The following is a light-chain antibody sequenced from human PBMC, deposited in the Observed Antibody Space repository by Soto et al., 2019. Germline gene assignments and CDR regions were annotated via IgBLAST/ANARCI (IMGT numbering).Light chain of an antibody. Sequence: IQMTQSPPSLSASVGDTVTITCRASQGIRSDLGWYQQKPGRAPKLLIYGASRLQNGVPSRFSGSGSGTDFTLIISRLQPEDSATYYCLQDYSYPRTFGQGTKVDIK. V-gene: IGKV1-6*01. CDR2: GAS. J-gene: IGKJ1*01. CDR1: QGIRSD. CDR3: LQDYSYPRT.